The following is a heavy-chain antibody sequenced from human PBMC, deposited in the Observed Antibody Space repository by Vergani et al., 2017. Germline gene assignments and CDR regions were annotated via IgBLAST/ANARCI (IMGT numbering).Heavy chain of an antibody. CDR2: IHNRGKT. CDR3: ARSQGDYWYFDL. Sequence: QVRLEESGPGLVKPSETLSLTCSVSGSSIGSGFYWAWIRQSPGEGLQWLMSIHNRGKTYHNPSLKSRVSVSLDTSKNRFSLNLTSVTATDTAVYYCARSQGDYWYFDLWGPGSLVTVSS. CDR1: GSSIGSGFY. D-gene: IGHD2-21*01. J-gene: IGHJ2*01. V-gene: IGHV4-38-2*01.